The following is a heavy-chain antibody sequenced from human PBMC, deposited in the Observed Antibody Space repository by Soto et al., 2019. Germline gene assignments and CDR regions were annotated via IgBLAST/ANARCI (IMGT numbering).Heavy chain of an antibody. CDR2: INPSGGST. J-gene: IGHJ4*02. V-gene: IGHV1-46*03. Sequence: ASVTVSCKASGYTFTSYYMHWVRQAPGQGLEWMGIINPSGGSTSYAQKFQGRVTMTRDTSTSTVYMELSSLRSEDTAVYYCARDHGVTIFGVVITPPGYYFDYWGQGTLVTVS. CDR3: ARDHGVTIFGVVITPPGYYFDY. D-gene: IGHD3-3*01. CDR1: GYTFTSYY.